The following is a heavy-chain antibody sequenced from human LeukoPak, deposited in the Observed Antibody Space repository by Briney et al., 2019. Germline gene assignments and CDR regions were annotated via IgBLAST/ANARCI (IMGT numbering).Heavy chain of an antibody. D-gene: IGHD3-10*01. J-gene: IGHJ4*02. CDR2: ISGGGETS. CDR3: AKDGEPVTMVRATYYFHY. Sequence: PGGSLRLSCAASGFIFSDYAMSWVRQAPGKGLEWVSAISGGGETSYYTGSVKGRFTISRDNSKNMLYLQMNSLRVEDTAIYYCAKDGEPVTMVRATYYFHYWGQGTLVTVSS. V-gene: IGHV3-23*01. CDR1: GFIFSDYA.